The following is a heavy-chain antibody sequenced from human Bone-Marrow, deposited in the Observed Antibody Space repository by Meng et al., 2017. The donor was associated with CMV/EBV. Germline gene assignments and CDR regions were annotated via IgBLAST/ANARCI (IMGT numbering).Heavy chain of an antibody. Sequence: NWVRQDPGNGLEWVGRIKSKTDGGTTDYAAPVKGRFNISRDDSKNTLYLQMNSLKTEDIAVYYCTTEDWGYCSGGSCYSGGYYFDYWGQGTLVTVSS. CDR3: TTEDWGYCSGGSCYSGGYYFDY. D-gene: IGHD2-15*01. CDR2: IKSKTDGGTT. V-gene: IGHV3-15*07. J-gene: IGHJ4*02.